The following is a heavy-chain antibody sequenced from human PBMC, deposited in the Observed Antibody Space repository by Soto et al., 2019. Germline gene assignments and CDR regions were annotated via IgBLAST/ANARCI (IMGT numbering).Heavy chain of an antibody. CDR1: GGSISSYY. V-gene: IGHV4-59*08. CDR3: ARYGGYCSSTSCYFAEYFQH. Sequence: QVQLQESGPGLVKPSETLSLTCTVSGGSISSYYWSWIRQPPGKGLEWIGYIYYSGSTNYNPSLKSRVTISVATSKNQFSLKLSSVTAADTAVYYCARYGGYCSSTSCYFAEYFQHWGQGTLVTVSS. CDR2: IYYSGST. J-gene: IGHJ1*01. D-gene: IGHD2-2*01.